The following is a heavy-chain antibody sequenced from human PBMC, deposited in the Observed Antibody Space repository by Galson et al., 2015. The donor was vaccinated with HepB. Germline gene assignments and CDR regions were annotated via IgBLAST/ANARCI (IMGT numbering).Heavy chain of an antibody. CDR3: AREGGKIDY. CDR1: GGSISSYY. CDR2: IYYSGST. Sequence: ETLSLTCTVSGGSISSYYWSWIRQPPGKGLEWIGYIYYSGSTNYNPSLKSRVTISVDTSKNQFSLKLSSVTAADTAVYYCAREGGKIDYWGQGTLVTVSS. D-gene: IGHD4-23*01. V-gene: IGHV4-59*01. J-gene: IGHJ4*02.